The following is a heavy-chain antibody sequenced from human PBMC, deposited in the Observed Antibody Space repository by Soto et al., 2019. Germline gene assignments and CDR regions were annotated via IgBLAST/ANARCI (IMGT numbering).Heavy chain of an antibody. V-gene: IGHV1-69*01. D-gene: IGHD4-17*01. CDR2: IIAIVGTA. J-gene: IGHJ6*02. CDR3: ASRSLDYGDYAVDRYYYYGMDV. CDR1: GGTFSSYA. Sequence: QVQLVQSGAEVKKPGSSVKVSCKASGGTFSSYAISWVRQAPGQGLEWVGGIIAIVGTANYAQKVQGRVTITTDESTTTDYMELRSLRSEDTAVYYCASRSLDYGDYAVDRYYYYGMDVWGQGTTVTVSS.